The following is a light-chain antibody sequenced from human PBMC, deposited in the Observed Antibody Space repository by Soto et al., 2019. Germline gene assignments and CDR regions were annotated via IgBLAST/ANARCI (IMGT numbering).Light chain of an antibody. CDR3: SAYKATTSDV. CDR2: DVS. CDR1: SSDIGTYNF. V-gene: IGLV2-14*03. J-gene: IGLJ1*01. Sequence: QSALTQPASVSGSPGQSITISCTGTSSDIGTYNFVSWYQQHPGKAPKLMVFDVSNRPSGVSNRFSGSKSGNTASLTISGLQAEDEGDYYCSAYKATTSDVFGSGTKLTVL.